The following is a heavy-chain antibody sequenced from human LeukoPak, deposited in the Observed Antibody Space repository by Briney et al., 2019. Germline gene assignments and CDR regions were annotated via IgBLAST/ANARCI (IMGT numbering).Heavy chain of an antibody. Sequence: GGSLRLSCAASGFTFNSYNIHWVRQAPGKGLEWVAVSWYGGTNEFYADSVKGRFTVSRDTSKNTVYLEMNSLRPQDTALYYCAKDAKIIMYGPEELYFDVWGRGTLVTVSS. CDR2: SWYGGTNE. D-gene: IGHD2-8*01. CDR3: AKDAKIIMYGPEELYFDV. CDR1: GFTFNSYN. V-gene: IGHV3-30*02. J-gene: IGHJ2*01.